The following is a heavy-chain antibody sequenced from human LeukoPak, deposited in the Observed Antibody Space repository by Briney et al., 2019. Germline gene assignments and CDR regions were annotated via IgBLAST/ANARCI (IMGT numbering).Heavy chain of an antibody. CDR2: IYHSGST. CDR3: ARDLWDDYGDSPFDY. J-gene: IGHJ4*02. Sequence: SETLSLTCTVSGYSISSGYYWGWIRQPPGKGLEWIGSIYHSGSTYYNPSLKSRVTISVDTSKNQFSLKLSSVTAADTAVYYCARDLWDDYGDSPFDYWGQGTLVTVSS. V-gene: IGHV4-38-2*02. D-gene: IGHD4-17*01. CDR1: GYSISSGYY.